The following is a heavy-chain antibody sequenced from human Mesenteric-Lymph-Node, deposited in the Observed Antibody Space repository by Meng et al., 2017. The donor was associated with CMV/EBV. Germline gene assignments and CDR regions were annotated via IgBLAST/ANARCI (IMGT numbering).Heavy chain of an antibody. V-gene: IGHV4-34*01. Sequence: YGGSVSGYYWSWIRRPAGKGLPWMGEVNRYGSMSYNPSLKSRVTMSVDTSKNHFSLKLNSVTAADTAVYYCARGRLLWFGSSNWFDPWGLGILVTVSS. D-gene: IGHD3-10*01. CDR2: VNRYGSM. J-gene: IGHJ5*02. CDR1: GGSVSGYY. CDR3: ARGRLLWFGSSNWFDP.